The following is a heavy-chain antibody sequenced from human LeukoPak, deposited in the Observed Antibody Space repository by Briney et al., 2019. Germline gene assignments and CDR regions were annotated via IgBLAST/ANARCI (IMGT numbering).Heavy chain of an antibody. D-gene: IGHD5-12*01. Sequence: GGSLRLSCAASGFTFSDYYMSWIRQAPGKGLEWVSYISSSGSTIYYADSVKGRFTISRDNAKNSLYLQMNSLRAEDTAVYYCARGEVDIVATITYYYGMDVWGQGTTVTVSS. CDR2: ISSSGSTI. V-gene: IGHV3-11*01. J-gene: IGHJ6*02. CDR3: ARGEVDIVATITYYYGMDV. CDR1: GFTFSDYY.